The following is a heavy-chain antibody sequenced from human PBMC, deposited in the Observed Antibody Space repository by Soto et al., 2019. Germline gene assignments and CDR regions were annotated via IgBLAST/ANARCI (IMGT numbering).Heavy chain of an antibody. CDR3: ARDGWFGELSPSYYFDY. Sequence: GGSLRLSCAASRFTFDSYAMHWVRQAPGKGLEWVAATSYDGSNKFYADSVKGRFTISRDNSKNTLYLQMNSLRVEDTAVYYCARDGWFGELSPSYYFDYWGQGA. CDR2: TSYDGSNK. J-gene: IGHJ4*02. CDR1: RFTFDSYA. V-gene: IGHV3-30-3*01. D-gene: IGHD3-10*01.